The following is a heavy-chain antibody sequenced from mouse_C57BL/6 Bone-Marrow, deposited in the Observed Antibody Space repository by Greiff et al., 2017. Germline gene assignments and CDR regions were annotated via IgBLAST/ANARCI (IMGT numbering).Heavy chain of an antibody. CDR3: ARSNTFFYYFDY. D-gene: IGHD5-1-1*01. CDR2: FHPYNDDT. Sequence: QVQLQPSGAELVKPGASVKMSRQASGYTFPTYPIEWMKQNHGKSLEWIGNFHPYNDDTKYNEKFKGKATLTVKKSSNTVYLEISRLTSDDAALYYCARSNTFFYYFDYWGQGTTLTVSS. J-gene: IGHJ2*01. CDR1: GYTFPTYP. V-gene: IGHV1-47*01.